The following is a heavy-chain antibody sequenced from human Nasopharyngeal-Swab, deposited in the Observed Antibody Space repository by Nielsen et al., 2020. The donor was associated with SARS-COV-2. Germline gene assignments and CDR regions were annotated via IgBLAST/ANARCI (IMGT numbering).Heavy chain of an antibody. J-gene: IGHJ4*02. D-gene: IGHD4-11*01. CDR1: GFTFSSYA. V-gene: IGHV3-23*01. Sequence: GESLKISCAASGFTFSSYAMSWVRQAPGKGLEWVSAISGSGGSTYYADSVKGRFTISRDNSKNTLYLQMNSLRAEDTAVYYCARDLSKLRFDYWGQGTLVTVSS. CDR3: ARDLSKLRFDY. CDR2: ISGSGGST.